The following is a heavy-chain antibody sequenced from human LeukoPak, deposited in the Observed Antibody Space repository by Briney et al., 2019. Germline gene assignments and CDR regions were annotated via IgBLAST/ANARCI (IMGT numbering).Heavy chain of an antibody. V-gene: IGHV4-34*01. J-gene: IGHJ6*02. Sequence: SETLSLTCAVYGGSFSGYYWSWIRQPPGKGLEWIGEINHSGSTNYNPSLKSRVTISVDTSKNQFSLKLSSVTAADTAVYYCARAGYSSGWYPYYYYGMDVWGQGTTVTVSS. CDR2: INHSGST. CDR1: GGSFSGYY. D-gene: IGHD6-19*01. CDR3: ARAGYSSGWYPYYYYGMDV.